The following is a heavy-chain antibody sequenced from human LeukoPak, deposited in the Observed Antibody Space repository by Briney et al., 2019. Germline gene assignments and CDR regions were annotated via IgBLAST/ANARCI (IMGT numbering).Heavy chain of an antibody. J-gene: IGHJ4*02. V-gene: IGHV4-39*07. Sequence: SETLSPTCGLSAGSISSSTYYWGWIRQPPGKGLEWIGTINHSGSTYYNPSLKSRVTISVDTSKNQFSLRLSSVTAADTAVYECARYDVWGSYRAFDYWGQGTLVTVSS. CDR1: AGSISSSTYY. CDR3: ARYDVWGSYRAFDY. CDR2: INHSGST. D-gene: IGHD3-16*02.